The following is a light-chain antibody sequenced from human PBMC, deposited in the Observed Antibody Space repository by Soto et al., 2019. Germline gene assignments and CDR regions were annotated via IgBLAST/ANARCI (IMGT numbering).Light chain of an antibody. CDR1: QSVASTY. J-gene: IGKJ5*01. Sequence: EMVLTHSPGPRSLSPGEIATPSCWTSQSVASTYLGWYQQKPGQAPRLLIYGASSRATGIPARFSGSGSGTDFTLTISRLEPEDFALYYCQQYAGSPTFGQGTRLEIK. CDR2: GAS. CDR3: QQYAGSPT. V-gene: IGKV3-20*01.